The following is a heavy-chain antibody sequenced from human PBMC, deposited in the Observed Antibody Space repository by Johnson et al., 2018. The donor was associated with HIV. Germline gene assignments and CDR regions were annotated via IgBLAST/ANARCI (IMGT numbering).Heavy chain of an antibody. V-gene: IGHV3-30-3*01. CDR1: GLTFSTFA. J-gene: IGHJ3*02. D-gene: IGHD6-13*01. Sequence: LVESGGGVVQPEKALRLSCAASGLTFSTFALHWVRQAPGKGLEWMAVISYDGSTKYYADSVKGRFTISRDNSKNTLYLQMNSLRAEDTAVYYCARDSFIGIAAAENAFDIWGQGTMVTVSS. CDR3: ARDSFIGIAAAENAFDI. CDR2: ISYDGSTK.